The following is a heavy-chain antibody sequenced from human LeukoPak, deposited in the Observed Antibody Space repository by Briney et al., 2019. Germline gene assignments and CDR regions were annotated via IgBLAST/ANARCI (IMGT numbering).Heavy chain of an antibody. J-gene: IGHJ4*02. CDR3: ASTSHDILTGYSSSFDY. Sequence: SETLSLTCTVSGGSISSSSYYWGWIRQPPGKGLEWIESIYYSGSTYYNPSLKSRVTISVDTSKNQFSLKLSSVTAADTAVYYCASTSHDILTGYSSSFDYWGQGTLVTVSS. V-gene: IGHV4-39*01. D-gene: IGHD3-9*01. CDR1: GGSISSSSYY. CDR2: IYYSGST.